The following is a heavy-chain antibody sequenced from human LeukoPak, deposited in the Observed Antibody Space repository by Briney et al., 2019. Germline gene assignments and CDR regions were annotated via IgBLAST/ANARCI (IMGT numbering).Heavy chain of an antibody. CDR2: IYHSGST. CDR3: ARDLYIVVVPAGYWYFDL. Sequence: SETLSLTCAVSGGSISSSNWRSWVRQPPGKGLEWIGEIYHSGSTNYNPSLKSRVTISVDKSKNQFSLKLSSVTAADTAVYYCARDLYIVVVPAGYWYFDLWGRGTLVTVSS. J-gene: IGHJ2*01. D-gene: IGHD2-2*01. CDR1: GGSISSSNW. V-gene: IGHV4-4*02.